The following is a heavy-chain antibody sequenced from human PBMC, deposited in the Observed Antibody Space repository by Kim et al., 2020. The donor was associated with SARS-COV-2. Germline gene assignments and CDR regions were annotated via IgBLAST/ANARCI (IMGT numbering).Heavy chain of an antibody. CDR2: ISGGGDST. Sequence: GGSLRLSCVASGFTFSNYALNWVRQAPGKGLEWVSVISGGGDSTIYADSVKGRFTISRDNSKNTVYLQLNSLRVEDTAVYYCAKGRGAYCESGFFSRVNDYWGHGTLVTVSS. CDR3: AKGRGAYCESGFFSRVNDY. V-gene: IGHV3-23*01. CDR1: GFTFSNYA. J-gene: IGHJ4*01. D-gene: IGHD2-21*01.